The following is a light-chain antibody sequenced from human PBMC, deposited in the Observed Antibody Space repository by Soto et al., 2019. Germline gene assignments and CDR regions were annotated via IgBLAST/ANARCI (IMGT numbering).Light chain of an antibody. V-gene: IGKV3-20*01. CDR3: QQYGSSLGVT. CDR1: QSVNSNY. Sequence: DIVLTQSPGTLSLSPGDRATLSCRSSQSVNSNYLAWYQQKPGQAPRLLIYGASSRATGIPDRFSGSGSGTDFTLTISRLEPEDFAVYYCQQYGSSLGVTFGGGTKVDIK. CDR2: GAS. J-gene: IGKJ4*01.